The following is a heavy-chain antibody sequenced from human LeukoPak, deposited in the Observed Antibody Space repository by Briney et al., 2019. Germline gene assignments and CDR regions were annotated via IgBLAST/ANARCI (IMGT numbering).Heavy chain of an antibody. D-gene: IGHD3-16*01. CDR2: IYYSGST. CDR3: ARHVGPGSRGGFFDY. Sequence: MPSETLSLTCTVSGGSISGYFWSWIRQPPGKGLEWIGYIYYSGSTNYNPSLRSRVTISVDTSKKQFSLKLTSVTAADTAMYYCARHVGPGSRGGFFDYWGQGTLVTVSS. J-gene: IGHJ4*02. V-gene: IGHV4-59*08. CDR1: GGSISGYF.